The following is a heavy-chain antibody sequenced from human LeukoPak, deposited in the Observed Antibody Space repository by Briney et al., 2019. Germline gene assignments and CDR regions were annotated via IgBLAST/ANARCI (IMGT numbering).Heavy chain of an antibody. D-gene: IGHD3-10*01. CDR1: GFTFSSYA. Sequence: PGGSLRLSCAASGFTFSSYAMSWVRQAPGKGLEWVSGIGGSGGSRYYADSVEGRFAISRDNSKNTLYLQMNSLRAEDTALYYCAKKDGSSDYYYYMDVWGKGTTVTVSS. CDR2: IGGSGGSR. CDR3: AKKDGSSDYYYYMDV. V-gene: IGHV3-23*01. J-gene: IGHJ6*03.